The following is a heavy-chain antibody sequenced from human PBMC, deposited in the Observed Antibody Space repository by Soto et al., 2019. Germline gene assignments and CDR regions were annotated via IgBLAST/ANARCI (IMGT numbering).Heavy chain of an antibody. CDR3: ARDEGFCSGGRCTGWFDP. V-gene: IGHV1-46*01. J-gene: IGHJ5*02. Sequence: GASLKVSCEATGYTLSNYFINWVRQAPAQGLEWVGVINPKGGATTYAQKFQGRVNMTSDTSTNTIYMTLRSLTSEDAAFYYCARDEGFCSGGRCTGWFDPWGQGTLVTVSS. CDR2: INPKGGAT. D-gene: IGHD2-15*01. CDR1: GYTLSNYF.